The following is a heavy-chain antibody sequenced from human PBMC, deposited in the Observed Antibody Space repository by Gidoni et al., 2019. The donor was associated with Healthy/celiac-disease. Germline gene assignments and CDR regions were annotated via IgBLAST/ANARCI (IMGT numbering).Heavy chain of an antibody. V-gene: IGHV4-34*01. CDR1: GGSFSGYS. CDR2: INHSGST. J-gene: IGHJ6*03. CDR3: ARGQGGYCSSTSCYTQLYYYYYYMDV. Sequence: QVQLQQWGAGLLKPSETLSLTCAVYGGSFSGYSWSWIRQPPGKGLEWIGEINHSGSTNYNPSLKSRVTISVDTSKNQFSLKLSSVTAADTAVYYCARGQGGYCSSTSCYTQLYYYYYYMDVWGKGTTVTVSS. D-gene: IGHD2-2*02.